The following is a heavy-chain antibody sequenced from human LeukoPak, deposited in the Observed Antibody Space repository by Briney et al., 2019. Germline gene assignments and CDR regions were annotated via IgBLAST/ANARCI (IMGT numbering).Heavy chain of an antibody. J-gene: IGHJ1*01. Sequence: SVKVSCKASGGTFSSYAISWVRQAPGQGLEWMGGIIPIFGTANYAQKLQGRVTITADESTSTAYMELSSLRSEDTAVYYCARRHRSSSWQGAEYFQHWGQGTLVTVSS. CDR3: ARRHRSSSWQGAEYFQH. V-gene: IGHV1-69*01. CDR1: GGTFSSYA. D-gene: IGHD6-13*01. CDR2: IIPIFGTA.